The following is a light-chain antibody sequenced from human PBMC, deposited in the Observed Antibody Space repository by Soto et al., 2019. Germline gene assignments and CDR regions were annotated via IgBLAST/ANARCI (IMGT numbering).Light chain of an antibody. J-gene: IGKJ5*01. Sequence: DIQMTQSPSCVSASVGDSFTITCRASQVIYSWIAWYQQKPGRAPKLLIFAASNLQSGVPVRFSGSGSGTDFILSINSLQTEDVATYYCQQLDSFPLTFGHGTRLEIK. CDR2: AAS. CDR3: QQLDSFPLT. V-gene: IGKV1-12*01. CDR1: QVIYSW.